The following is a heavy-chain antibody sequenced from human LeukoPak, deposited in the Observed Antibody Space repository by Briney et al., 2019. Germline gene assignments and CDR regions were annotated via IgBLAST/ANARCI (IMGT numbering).Heavy chain of an antibody. Sequence: GGSLRLSCVASGFTFSSHAMHWIRQAPGKGLEWVAVIAYDASNEYYADSVKGRFTISRDNSKNTLYLQMNSLRTEDTAMYYCVGEVGPRQMNYWGQGTLVTVSS. D-gene: IGHD1-26*01. CDR3: VGEVGPRQMNY. V-gene: IGHV3-30-3*01. CDR2: IAYDASNE. J-gene: IGHJ4*02. CDR1: GFTFSSHA.